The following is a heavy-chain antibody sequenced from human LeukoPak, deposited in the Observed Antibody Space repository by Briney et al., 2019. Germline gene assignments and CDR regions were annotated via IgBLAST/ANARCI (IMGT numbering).Heavy chain of an antibody. Sequence: PGGSLRLSCAASGFTFSNYAMSWARQAPGKGLEWVSAISGSGGSTYYADSVKGRFTISRDNAESSLYLQMNSLRAEDTAVYYCATDGQSSGWYGFDYWGQGTLVTVSS. CDR1: GFTFSNYA. V-gene: IGHV3-23*01. D-gene: IGHD6-19*01. CDR3: ATDGQSSGWYGFDY. J-gene: IGHJ4*02. CDR2: ISGSGGST.